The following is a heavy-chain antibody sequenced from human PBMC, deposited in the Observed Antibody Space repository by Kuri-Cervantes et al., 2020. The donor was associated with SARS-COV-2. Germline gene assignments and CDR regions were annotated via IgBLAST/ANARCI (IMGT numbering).Heavy chain of an antibody. Sequence: ASVKVSCKASGYTFTSYGISWVRQAPGQGLEWMGWISAYNGNTNYAQKLQGRVTMTTDTSTSTAYMELSSLRSEDTAVYYCATPGDDILTGYYNVGDYWGQGTLVTVSS. CDR1: GYTFTSYG. J-gene: IGHJ4*02. V-gene: IGHV1-18*04. CDR2: ISAYNGNT. CDR3: ATPGDDILTGYYNVGDY. D-gene: IGHD3-9*01.